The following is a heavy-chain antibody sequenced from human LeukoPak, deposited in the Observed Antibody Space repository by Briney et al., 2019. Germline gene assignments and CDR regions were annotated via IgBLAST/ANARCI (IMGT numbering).Heavy chain of an antibody. Sequence: GGSLRLSCAASGFTFSSYNMNWVRQAPGKGLEWVSSISSSSSYIYYADSVKGRFTISRDNAKNSLYLQMNSLRAEDTAVYYCARVWDPYYYDSSGYPDYWGQGTLVTVSS. V-gene: IGHV3-21*01. J-gene: IGHJ4*02. CDR1: GFTFSSYN. D-gene: IGHD3-22*01. CDR2: ISSSSSYI. CDR3: ARVWDPYYYDSSGYPDY.